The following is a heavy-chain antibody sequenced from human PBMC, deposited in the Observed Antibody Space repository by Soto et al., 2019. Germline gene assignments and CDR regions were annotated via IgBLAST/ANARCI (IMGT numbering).Heavy chain of an antibody. J-gene: IGHJ1*01. Sequence: QVQLVESGGGVVQPGRSLRLSCAASGFTFSSYGMHWVRQAPGKGLEWVAVISYDGSNKYYADSVKGRFTISRDNSKNTLYLQMNSLRAEDTAVYYCAKSQGRFLEWSIEYFQHWGQGTLVTVSS. CDR2: ISYDGSNK. CDR3: AKSQGRFLEWSIEYFQH. V-gene: IGHV3-30*18. CDR1: GFTFSSYG. D-gene: IGHD3-3*01.